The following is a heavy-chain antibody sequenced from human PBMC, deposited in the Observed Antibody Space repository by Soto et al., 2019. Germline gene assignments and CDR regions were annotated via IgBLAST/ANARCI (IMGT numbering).Heavy chain of an antibody. CDR1: GFSLSTSGVG. CDR2: IYWDDSK. CDR3: AHKGPEDWPLDY. J-gene: IGHJ4*02. Sequence: QITLKESGPPLVRPTQTLTLTCAFSGFSLSTSGVGVGWIRQPPGKALEWLAVIYWDDSKHYSPSLRSRLTITKDPSKTLVVLTMTNMDPIDTATYYCAHKGPEDWPLDYWGQGTLVTVSS. V-gene: IGHV2-5*02. D-gene: IGHD3-9*01.